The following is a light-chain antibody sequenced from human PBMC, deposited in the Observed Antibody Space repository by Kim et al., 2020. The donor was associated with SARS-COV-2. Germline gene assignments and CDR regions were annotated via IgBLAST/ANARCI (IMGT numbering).Light chain of an antibody. CDR3: QVWDSSSDHVV. V-gene: IGLV3-21*04. CDR2: YDS. Sequence: APGKKAGITCGGNNIGSKSVHWYQQKPGQAPVLVIYYDSDRPSGIPERFSGSNSGNTATLTISRVEAGDEADHYCQVWDSSSDHVVFGGGTQLTVL. J-gene: IGLJ2*01. CDR1: NIGSKS.